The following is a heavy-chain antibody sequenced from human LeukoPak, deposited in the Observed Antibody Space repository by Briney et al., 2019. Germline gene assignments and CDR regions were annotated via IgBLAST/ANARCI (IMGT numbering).Heavy chain of an antibody. J-gene: IGHJ6*04. CDR2: ISAYNGKT. CDR1: GYTFAPYG. V-gene: IGHV1-18*04. D-gene: IGHD3-10*01. Sequence: ASVKVSCKASGYTFAPYGISWVRQAPGQGLEWMGWISAYNGKTNYTQKFQGRVTMTTDTSTSTAYMELRSLKSDDTAVYYCARSKGSEDYYYLMDVWGKGTTVTVSS. CDR3: ARSKGSEDYYYLMDV.